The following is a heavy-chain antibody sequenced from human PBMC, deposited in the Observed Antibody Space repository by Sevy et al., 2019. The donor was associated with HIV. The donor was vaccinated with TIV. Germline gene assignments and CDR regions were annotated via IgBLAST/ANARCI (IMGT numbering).Heavy chain of an antibody. D-gene: IGHD6-19*01. J-gene: IGHJ4*02. CDR1: GFTFHTYS. CDR3: ARAYSGGWPQGAWTDY. CDR2: ISRSSRTI. Sequence: GGSLRLSCAASGFTFHTYSMNWVRQAPGKGLEWLSYISRSSRTIYYADSVEGRFTISRDNAKNSLYLQINSLRAEDTAVYYCARAYSGGWPQGAWTDYWGQGTLVTVSS. V-gene: IGHV3-48*01.